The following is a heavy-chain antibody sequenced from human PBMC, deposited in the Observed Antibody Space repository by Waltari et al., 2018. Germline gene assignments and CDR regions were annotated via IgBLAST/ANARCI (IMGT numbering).Heavy chain of an antibody. V-gene: IGHV1-2*06. CDR3: ARDLSWYFYMDI. CDR2: INPNIGAT. J-gene: IGHJ6*03. Sequence: QVQLVQSGAEVKKPGASVKVSCKASGYSFTTYYIHWVRQALGQGLEWMGRINPNIGATNYAQRFQGRVTLTRDTAINTAYMELRGLRFDDTAVYFCARDLSWYFYMDIWGKGTAVTVSS. CDR1: GYSFTTYY.